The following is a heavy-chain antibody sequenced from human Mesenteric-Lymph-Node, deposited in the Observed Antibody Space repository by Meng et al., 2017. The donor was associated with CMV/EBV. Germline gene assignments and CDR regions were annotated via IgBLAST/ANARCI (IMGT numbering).Heavy chain of an antibody. D-gene: IGHD6-13*01. CDR3: ARDSGIAAAGTGNY. CDR2: IWYDGSNK. J-gene: IGHJ4*02. Sequence: GESLKISCAASGFAFSTYGMHWVRQAPGKGLEWVAVIWYDGSNKYYADSVKGRFTISRDNSKNTLYLQMNSLRAEDTAVYYCARDSGIAAAGTGNYWGQGTLVTVSS. CDR1: GFAFSTYG. V-gene: IGHV3-33*01.